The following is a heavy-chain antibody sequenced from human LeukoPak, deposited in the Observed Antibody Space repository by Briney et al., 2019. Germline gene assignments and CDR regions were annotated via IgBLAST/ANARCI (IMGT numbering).Heavy chain of an antibody. CDR1: GFTFSNYR. Sequence: GGSLRLSCAASGFTFSNYRMNWVRQAPGKGLEGVSSISSGSKYIYYADSVRGRFTISRDNAKNSLYLQMNSLRAEDTAVYYCATELGYCSGGSCPWGQGTLVAVSS. CDR3: ATELGYCSGGSCP. V-gene: IGHV3-21*01. D-gene: IGHD2-15*01. CDR2: ISSGSKYI. J-gene: IGHJ5*02.